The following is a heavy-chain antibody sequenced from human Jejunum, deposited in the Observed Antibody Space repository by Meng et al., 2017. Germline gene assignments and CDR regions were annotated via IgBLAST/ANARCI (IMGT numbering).Heavy chain of an antibody. CDR3: TKDPWYYYDSTTEPQV. J-gene: IGHJ4*02. Sequence: GESLKISCAASGFSFSSYAMSWVRQAPGKGLEWVANIRKEGSERNYVDSVKGRFIISRDNAKNSLFLEMNSLRAEDTAVYYCTKDPWYYYDSTTEPQVWGQGTLVTVSS. CDR1: GFSFSSYA. V-gene: IGHV3-7*01. D-gene: IGHD3-22*01. CDR2: IRKEGSER.